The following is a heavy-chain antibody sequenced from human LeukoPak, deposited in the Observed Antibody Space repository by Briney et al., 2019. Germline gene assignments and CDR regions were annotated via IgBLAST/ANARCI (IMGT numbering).Heavy chain of an antibody. J-gene: IGHJ4*02. D-gene: IGHD3-22*01. CDR3: AGSYYYDSSGYFDY. Sequence: SQTLSLTCAVSGGSISSGGYSWSWIRQPPGKGLEWIGYIYYSGSTNYNSSLKSRVTISVDTSKNQFSLKLSSVTAADTAVYYCAGSYYYDSSGYFDYWGQGTLVTVSS. CDR1: GGSISSGGYS. CDR2: IYYSGST. V-gene: IGHV4-30-4*07.